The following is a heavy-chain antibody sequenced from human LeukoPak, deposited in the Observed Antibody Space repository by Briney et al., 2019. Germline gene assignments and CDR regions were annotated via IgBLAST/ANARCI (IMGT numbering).Heavy chain of an antibody. Sequence: SQTLSPTCAISGDNVSRKSAGWNWIRQSPSRGLEWLGRIYYRSTWYSDFLTSRITISPDTYKNQFSLHLDSVTPEDTAVYYCARGGLVRGSIDSLIAFDFWGQGTVVTVSS. V-gene: IGHV6-1*01. CDR1: GDNVSRKSAG. J-gene: IGHJ3*01. CDR3: ARGGLVRGSIDSLIAFDF. CDR2: IYYRSTWYS. D-gene: IGHD3-10*01.